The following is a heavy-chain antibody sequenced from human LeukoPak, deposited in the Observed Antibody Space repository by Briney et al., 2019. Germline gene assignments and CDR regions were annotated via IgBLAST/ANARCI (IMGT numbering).Heavy chain of an antibody. V-gene: IGHV3-30*18. CDR1: GFIFSGYG. Sequence: SGGSLRLSCAASGFIFSGYGMHWVRQAPGKGLEWVALILHDETTQHYADSVKGRFTISRDNSKNTLYLQMNNLRVDDTAVYYCAKDRIIISFGDVSKHWGQGTLVTVSS. J-gene: IGHJ1*01. CDR3: AKDRIIISFGDVSKH. CDR2: ILHDETTQ. D-gene: IGHD3-10*01.